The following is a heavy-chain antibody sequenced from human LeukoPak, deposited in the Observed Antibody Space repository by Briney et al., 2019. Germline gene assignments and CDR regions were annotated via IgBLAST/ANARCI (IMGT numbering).Heavy chain of an antibody. D-gene: IGHD2-2*02. Sequence: PGGSLRLSCAASGFTFSSYSMNWVRQAPGKGLEWVSSISSSSSYIYYADSVKGRFTISRDNSKNTLYLQMNSLRAEDTAVYYCATLPAAISGAVYYYMDVWGKGTTVTVSS. CDR3: ATLPAAISGAVYYYMDV. CDR1: GFTFSSYS. J-gene: IGHJ6*03. V-gene: IGHV3-21*04. CDR2: ISSSSSYI.